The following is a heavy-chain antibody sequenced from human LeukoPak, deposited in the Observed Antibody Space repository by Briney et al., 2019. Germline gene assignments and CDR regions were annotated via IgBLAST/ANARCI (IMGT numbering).Heavy chain of an antibody. J-gene: IGHJ5*02. Sequence: ASVKVSCKASGYTFTSYDINWVRQATGQGLEWMGWKNPNSGNTGYAQKFQGRVTITRNTSISTAYMELSSLRSEDTAVYYCARNRMKTWFDPWGQGTLVTVSS. D-gene: IGHD2-8*01. CDR1: GYTFTSYD. CDR2: KNPNSGNT. CDR3: ARNRMKTWFDP. V-gene: IGHV1-8*03.